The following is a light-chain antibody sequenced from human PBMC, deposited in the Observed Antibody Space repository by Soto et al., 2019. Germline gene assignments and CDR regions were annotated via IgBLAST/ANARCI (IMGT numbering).Light chain of an antibody. CDR2: DAS. CDR3: QQYNNWPRIT. CDR1: QSVSSY. Sequence: VMRQSPATLSVSPGEGATLSCRASQSVSSYLAWYQQKPGQAPRLLIYDASNRATGIPARFSGSRSGTDFTLTISSLEPEDFAVYYCQQYNNWPRITFGQGTRLEIK. V-gene: IGKV3-11*01. J-gene: IGKJ5*01.